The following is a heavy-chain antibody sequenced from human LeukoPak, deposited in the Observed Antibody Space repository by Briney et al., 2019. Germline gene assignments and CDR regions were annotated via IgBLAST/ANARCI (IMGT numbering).Heavy chain of an antibody. V-gene: IGHV1-8*03. CDR1: GYTFTSYD. J-gene: IGHJ6*03. CDR2: MNPNSGNT. Sequence: ASVKVSCKASGYTFTSYDINWVRQATGQGLEWMGWMNPNSGNTGYAQKFQGRVTITRNTSISTAYMELSSLRSEDTAVYYCARGYGYGSGSYYPWYYYYYMDVWGKGTTVTISS. CDR3: ARGYGYGSGSYYPWYYYYYMDV. D-gene: IGHD3-10*01.